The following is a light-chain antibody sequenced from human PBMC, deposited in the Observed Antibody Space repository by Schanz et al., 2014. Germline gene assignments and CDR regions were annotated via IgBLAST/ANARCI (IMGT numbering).Light chain of an antibody. CDR3: QQYGTSPFT. J-gene: IGKJ3*01. V-gene: IGKV3-15*01. CDR1: QSVGSN. CDR2: GAS. Sequence: EIVLTQSPATLSVSPGERASLSCRASQSVGSNLAWYQQKPGQALRLLIYGASTRATGTPARFSGSGSGTDFTLTITRLEPEDFAVYYCQQYGTSPFTFGPGTKVDIK.